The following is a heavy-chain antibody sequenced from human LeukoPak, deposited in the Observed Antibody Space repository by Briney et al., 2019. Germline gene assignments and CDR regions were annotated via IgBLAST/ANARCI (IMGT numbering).Heavy chain of an antibody. V-gene: IGHV3-7*01. CDR2: IKKDGSEK. Sequence: GGSLRLSCAASGFTFSSYWMSWVRQAPGKGLEWVANIKKDGSEKYYVDSVKGRFTISRDNAKTSLYLQMDSLRAEDTAVYYCARDAFSYYYYYMDVWGKGTTVTVSS. CDR1: GFTFSSYW. J-gene: IGHJ6*03. CDR3: ARDAFSYYYYYMDV.